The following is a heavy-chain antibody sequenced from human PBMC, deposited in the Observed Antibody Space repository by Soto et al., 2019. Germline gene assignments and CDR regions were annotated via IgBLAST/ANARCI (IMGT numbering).Heavy chain of an antibody. J-gene: IGHJ4*02. V-gene: IGHV3-74*01. CDR2: VNPDGSDI. CDR1: GFTVNSTQ. Sequence: EVQLAESGGGLVQPGGSLRLSCVVSGFTVNSTQMSWVRQDPGKGLVWVARVNPDGSDIGDANSVKGRFTISRDNAKNTLYLQMTSLRAEDTALYFCAGDDQSGHYFEYWGRGTLVTVSS. CDR3: AGDDQSGHYFEY. D-gene: IGHD1-26*01.